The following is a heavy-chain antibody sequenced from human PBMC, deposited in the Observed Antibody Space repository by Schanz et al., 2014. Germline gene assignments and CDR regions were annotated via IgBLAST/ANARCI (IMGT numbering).Heavy chain of an antibody. CDR1: DFSFSSFG. Sequence: EVQLVESGGGLVQPRGSLRLSCAASDFSFSSFGMNWVRQAPGKGLEWVSGIGGSGDSTHYADSVKGRFIISRDNSKNTLYLQVNSLRAEDTAVYYCAKHVRSLTGNDYWGQGTLVTVSS. CDR3: AKHVRSLTGNDY. D-gene: IGHD3-9*01. J-gene: IGHJ4*02. CDR2: IGGSGDST. V-gene: IGHV3-23*04.